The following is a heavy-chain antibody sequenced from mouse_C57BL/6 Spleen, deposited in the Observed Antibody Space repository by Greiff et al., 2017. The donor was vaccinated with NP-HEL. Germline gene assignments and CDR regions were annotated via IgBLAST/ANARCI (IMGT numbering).Heavy chain of an antibody. D-gene: IGHD1-1*01. Sequence: EVQLVESGGGLVKPGGSLKLSCAASGFTFSSYTMSWVRQTPEKRLEWVATISGGGGNTYYPDSVKGRFTLSRDNAKNTLYLQMSSLRSEDTALYYCARVVDDYFGYWGKGTTLTVAS. J-gene: IGHJ2*01. CDR2: ISGGGGNT. CDR1: GFTFSSYT. CDR3: ARVVDDYFGY. V-gene: IGHV5-9*01.